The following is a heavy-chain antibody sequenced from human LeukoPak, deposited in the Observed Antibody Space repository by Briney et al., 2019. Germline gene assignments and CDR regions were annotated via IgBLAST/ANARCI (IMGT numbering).Heavy chain of an antibody. D-gene: IGHD3-22*01. CDR3: ASGYYDSTGYPEFDY. V-gene: IGHV1-69*05. J-gene: IGHJ4*02. CDR2: SIPIFGTA. CDR1: GGTFSSYA. Sequence: SVKVSCKASGGTFSSYAISWVRQAPGQWLEWMGGSIPIFGTANYAQKFQGRVTITTDESTSTAYMEPSSLRSEDTAVYYCASGYYDSTGYPEFDYWGQGTLVTVSS.